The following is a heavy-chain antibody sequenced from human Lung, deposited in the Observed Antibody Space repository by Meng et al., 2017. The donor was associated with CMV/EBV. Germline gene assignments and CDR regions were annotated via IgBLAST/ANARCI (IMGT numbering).Heavy chain of an antibody. V-gene: IGHV3-7*01. CDR3: ARDWRTGYTHSMDV. CDR2: INPDGSEK. Sequence: SXAASGFTFSAYKMSWVRQAPGKGLEWAATINPDGSEKYYVESLKGRFTISRDNAKDSLFLQMDSLRAEDTAMYFCARDWRTGYTHSMDVWRQGTTVTVSS. J-gene: IGHJ6*02. D-gene: IGHD5-24*01. CDR1: GFTFSAYK.